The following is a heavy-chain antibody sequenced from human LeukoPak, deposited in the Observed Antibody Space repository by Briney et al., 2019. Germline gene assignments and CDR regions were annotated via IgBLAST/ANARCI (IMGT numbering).Heavy chain of an antibody. CDR3: EKGAEIQL. CDR2: ITVPTDTT. D-gene: IGHD1-1*01. Sequence: GGSLRLSCAASGFNFNNFGMSWVRQAPGKGLEWLSSITVPTDTTYYAESVKGRFTISRDYAKSMVFLQMNSLRVEDTAIYYCEKGAEIQLWGQGTRVTVSS. V-gene: IGHV3-23*01. CDR1: GFNFNNFG. J-gene: IGHJ4*02.